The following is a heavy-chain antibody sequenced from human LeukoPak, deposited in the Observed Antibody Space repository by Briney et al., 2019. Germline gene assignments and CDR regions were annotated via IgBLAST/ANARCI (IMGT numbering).Heavy chain of an antibody. V-gene: IGHV1-2*02. CDR1: GYTFIGFY. J-gene: IGHJ4*02. CDR3: ARSRRDGYNSDFDN. D-gene: IGHD5-24*01. CDR2: MNPNSGDT. Sequence: ASVKVSCTTSGYTFIGFYIHWVRQAPGQGLEWMGWMNPNSGDTNYAEKFQGRVTMTRDTSFNTAYMELSRLTSDDTAVYYCARSRRDGYNSDFDNWGQGTLVTVSS.